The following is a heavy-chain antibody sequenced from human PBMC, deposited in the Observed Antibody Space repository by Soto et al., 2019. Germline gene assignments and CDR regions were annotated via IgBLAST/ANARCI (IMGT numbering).Heavy chain of an antibody. CDR1: GGSISSSSYY. Sequence: SETLSLTCTVSGGSISSSSYYWGWIRQPPGKGLEWIGSIYYSGSTYYNPSLKSRVTISVDTSKNQFSLKLSSVTAADTAVYYCARTAIAAAGTLDYWGQGTLVTVSS. V-gene: IGHV4-39*01. D-gene: IGHD6-13*01. CDR2: IYYSGST. J-gene: IGHJ4*02. CDR3: ARTAIAAAGTLDY.